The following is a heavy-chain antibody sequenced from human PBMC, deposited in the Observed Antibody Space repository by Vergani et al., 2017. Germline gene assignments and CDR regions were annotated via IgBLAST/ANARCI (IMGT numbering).Heavy chain of an antibody. CDR2: ISGSGGTT. CDR3: AREGGIAARSPSYGMDV. CDR1: GFTFSSYA. V-gene: IGHV3-23*01. D-gene: IGHD6-6*01. Sequence: EMQLLESGGGLVQPGGSLRLSCAASGFTFSSYAMSWVRQAPGKGLEWVSAISGSGGTTYYADSVKGRFTISRDNSENTLYLQMNSLRAEDTAVYYCAREGGIAARSPSYGMDVWGQGTTVTVSS. J-gene: IGHJ6*02.